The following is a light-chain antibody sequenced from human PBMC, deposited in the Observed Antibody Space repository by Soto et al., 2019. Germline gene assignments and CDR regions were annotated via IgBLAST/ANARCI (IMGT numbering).Light chain of an antibody. CDR1: QSVSSN. J-gene: IGKJ1*01. CDR3: QQYNNWLTWT. CDR2: DAS. Sequence: EIVMTQSPATLSVSPGERATLSCRASQSVSSNFACYQQKPGQAPRLLIYDASTRATGIPARFSGSGSGTEFTLTISSLQSEDFAVYYCQQYNNWLTWTFGQGTKVDIK. V-gene: IGKV3-15*01.